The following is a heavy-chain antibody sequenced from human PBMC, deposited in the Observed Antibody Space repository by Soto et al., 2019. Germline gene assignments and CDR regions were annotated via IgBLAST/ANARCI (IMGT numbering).Heavy chain of an antibody. CDR3: VAELGFGKLSVV. V-gene: IGHV1-69*01. J-gene: IGHJ6*02. Sequence: QVQVVQSGVEVRRPGSSVKVSCKASGDTFKNCVISWVRQAPGQGLEWMGGIIPLFGTTDFAQRFQGRLTITADESTTTAYMALSRLRSEDTATYYCVAELGFGKLSVVWGQGTTVIVSS. CDR1: GDTFKNCV. D-gene: IGHD3-10*01. CDR2: IIPLFGTT.